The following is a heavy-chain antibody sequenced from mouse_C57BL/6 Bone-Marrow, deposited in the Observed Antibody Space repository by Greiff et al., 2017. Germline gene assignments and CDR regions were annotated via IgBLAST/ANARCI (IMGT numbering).Heavy chain of an antibody. CDR3: ARSGLLRYFDY. J-gene: IGHJ2*01. Sequence: EVQLQQSGPELVKPGASVKMSCKASGYTFTDCNMHWVKQSHGKSLEWIGYINPNNGGTSYNQKFKGKATLTVNKSSSTAYMELRSLTSEDSAVYYCARSGLLRYFDYWGQGTTLTVSS. CDR2: INPNNGGT. V-gene: IGHV1-22*01. D-gene: IGHD1-1*01. CDR1: GYTFTDCN.